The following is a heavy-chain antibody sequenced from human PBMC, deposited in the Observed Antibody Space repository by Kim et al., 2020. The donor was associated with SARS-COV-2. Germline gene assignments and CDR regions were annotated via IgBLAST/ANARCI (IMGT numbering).Heavy chain of an antibody. CDR1: GFTFSSYW. CDR3: ARDIGSSGWLTGTYYYYGMDV. V-gene: IGHV3-7*01. D-gene: IGHD6-19*01. Sequence: GGSLRLSCAASGFTFSSYWMSWVRQAPGKGLEWVANIKQDGSEKYYVDSVKGRFTISRDNAKNSLYLQMNSLRAEDTAVYYCARDIGSSGWLTGTYYYYGMDVWGQGTTVTVSS. J-gene: IGHJ6*02. CDR2: IKQDGSEK.